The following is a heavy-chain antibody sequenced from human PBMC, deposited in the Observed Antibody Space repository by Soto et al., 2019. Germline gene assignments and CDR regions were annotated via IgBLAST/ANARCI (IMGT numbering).Heavy chain of an antibody. CDR2: IYYSGST. CDR1: GGSISSSSYY. Sequence: QLQLQESGPGLVKPSETLSLTCTVSGGSISSSSYYWGWIRQPPGKGLEWIGRIYYSGSTYYNPALKSRVTISVDTSKNQFSLKLSSVTAADTAVYYCARQSRQNDYWGQGTLVTVSS. V-gene: IGHV4-39*01. J-gene: IGHJ4*02. CDR3: ARQSRQNDY.